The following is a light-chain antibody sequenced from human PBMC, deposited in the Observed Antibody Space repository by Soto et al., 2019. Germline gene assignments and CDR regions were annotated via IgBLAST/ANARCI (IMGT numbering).Light chain of an antibody. J-gene: IGKJ4*01. CDR2: GAS. CDR1: QSIGRN. CDR3: QQYGSPLT. V-gene: IGKV3-20*01. Sequence: EIVVTQSPATLSVSPGERVTLSCRASQSIGRNLAWCQQTPGQAPRLLIYGASSRATGIPDRFSGSGSGTDFTLTISRLEHEDFAVYYCQQYGSPLTFGGGTKVDIK.